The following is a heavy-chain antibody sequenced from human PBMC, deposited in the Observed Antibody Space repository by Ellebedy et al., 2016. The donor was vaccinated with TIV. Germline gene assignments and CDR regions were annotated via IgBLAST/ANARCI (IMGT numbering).Heavy chain of an antibody. CDR3: ARSAIAAAGIGWFDP. D-gene: IGHD6-13*01. CDR1: GGSVSSYY. V-gene: IGHV4-4*07. Sequence: SETLSLTXTVSGGSVSSYYWSWIRQPAGKGLEWIGRISSRGTTNYNPSLKGRVTMSVDTSKNQFSLKLSSVTAADTAVYYCARSAIAAAGIGWFDPWGQGTLVTVSS. CDR2: ISSRGTT. J-gene: IGHJ5*02.